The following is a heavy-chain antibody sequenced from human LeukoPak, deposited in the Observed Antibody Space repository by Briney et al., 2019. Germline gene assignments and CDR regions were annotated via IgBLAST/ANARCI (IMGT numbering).Heavy chain of an antibody. V-gene: IGHV3-74*01. Sequence: GGSLRLSCAASGFTFSSYWMHWVRQAPGKGLVWVSRINSDGSSTYYADSVKGRFTISRDNSKNTLYLQMSSLRAEDTAVYYCVNLVDGDYVHNFDYWGQGTLVTVSS. J-gene: IGHJ4*02. CDR1: GFTFSSYW. D-gene: IGHD4-17*01. CDR3: VNLVDGDYVHNFDY. CDR2: INSDGSST.